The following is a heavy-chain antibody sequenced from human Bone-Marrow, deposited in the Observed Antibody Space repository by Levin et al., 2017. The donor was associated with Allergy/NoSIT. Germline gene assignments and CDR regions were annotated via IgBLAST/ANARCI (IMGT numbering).Heavy chain of an antibody. Sequence: LSLTCAASGFTFSSYAMSWVRQAPGKGLEWVSAISGSGGSTYYADSVKGRFTISRDNSKNTLYLQMNSLRAEDTAVYYCAKDSSSSWYLIDYWGQGTLVTVSS. V-gene: IGHV3-23*01. J-gene: IGHJ4*02. CDR2: ISGSGGST. CDR3: AKDSSSSWYLIDY. D-gene: IGHD6-13*01. CDR1: GFTFSSYA.